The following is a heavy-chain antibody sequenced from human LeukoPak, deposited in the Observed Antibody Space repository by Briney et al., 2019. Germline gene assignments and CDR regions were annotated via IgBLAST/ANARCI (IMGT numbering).Heavy chain of an antibody. J-gene: IGHJ6*03. D-gene: IGHD3-3*01. CDR1: GDYIGSYY. V-gene: IGHV4-59*08. CDR2: IYYTGST. Sequence: SETLSLTCSVSGDYIGSYYWSWIRQPPGKGLEWIGYIYYTGSTNYNPSLKSRVTISVDTSKNQFSLKLSSVTAADTAVYYCARHLRYYYMDVWGKGTTVTVSS. CDR3: ARHLRYYYMDV.